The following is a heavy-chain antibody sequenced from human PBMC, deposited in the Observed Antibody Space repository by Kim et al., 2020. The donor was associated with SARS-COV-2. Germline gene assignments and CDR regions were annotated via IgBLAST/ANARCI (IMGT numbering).Heavy chain of an antibody. V-gene: IGHV4-34*01. D-gene: IGHD6-19*01. CDR3: ARGRGQWLVRFDY. Sequence: YHQPLTIRVTISLDTSKNQFSLTLSSVTAADTAVYYCARGRGQWLVRFDYWGQGTLVTVSS. J-gene: IGHJ4*02.